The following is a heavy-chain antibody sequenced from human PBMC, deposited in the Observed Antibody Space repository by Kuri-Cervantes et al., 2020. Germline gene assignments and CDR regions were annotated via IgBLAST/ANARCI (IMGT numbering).Heavy chain of an antibody. Sequence: GESLKISCAASGFTFSSYGMHWVRQAPGKGLEWVAVIWYDGSHKYYADSVKGRFTISRDNSRNTLYLQMNSLRVDDTAVYYCAKNRDGGYYYMDVWGRRTTVTVSS. V-gene: IGHV3-33*08. J-gene: IGHJ6*03. CDR1: GFTFSSYG. CDR3: AKNRDGGYYYMDV. CDR2: IWYDGSHK. D-gene: IGHD1-14*01.